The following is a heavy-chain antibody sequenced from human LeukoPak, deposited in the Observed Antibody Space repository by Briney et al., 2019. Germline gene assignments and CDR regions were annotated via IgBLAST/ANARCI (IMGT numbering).Heavy chain of an antibody. CDR1: GDTFSSYA. V-gene: IGHV1-69*13. D-gene: IGHD2-21*02. J-gene: IGHJ4*02. CDR2: IIPIFGTA. CDR3: ARGSVTATIDY. Sequence: GASVKVSCKASGDTFSSYAISWVRQAPGQGLEWRGGIIPIFGTANYAQKFQGRVTITADESKSTAYMELSSLRSEDTAVYYCARGSVTATIDYWGQGTLVTVSS.